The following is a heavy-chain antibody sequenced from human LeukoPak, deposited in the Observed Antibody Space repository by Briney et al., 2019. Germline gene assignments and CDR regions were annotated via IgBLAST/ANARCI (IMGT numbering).Heavy chain of an antibody. V-gene: IGHV3-30*04. CDR1: GFTFSSYA. D-gene: IGHD2-21*02. J-gene: IGHJ4*02. CDR3: ARGDWTYCGGDCQNQFDY. CDR2: ISYDGSNK. Sequence: GGSLRLSCAASGFTFSSYAMNWVRQAPGKGLEWVAVISYDGSNKYYADSVKGRFTISRDNSKNTLYLQMNSLRAEDTAVYYCARGDWTYCGGDCQNQFDYWGQGTLVTVSS.